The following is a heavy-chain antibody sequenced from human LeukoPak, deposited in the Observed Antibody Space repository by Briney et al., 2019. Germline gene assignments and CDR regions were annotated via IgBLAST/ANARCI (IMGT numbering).Heavy chain of an antibody. D-gene: IGHD5-12*01. V-gene: IGHV3-30*02. CDR3: AREERGYHLILRKDQYYYMDV. Sequence: GGSLRLSCGASGCTFSSYGMHWVRKAPGKGLEWVTFIRYDGSNKYYADSVKGRFTISRDNSKNMVYLQMNSLRTEDTAVYYCAREERGYHLILRKDQYYYMDVWGKGTTVTVSS. CDR2: IRYDGSNK. J-gene: IGHJ6*03. CDR1: GCTFSSYG.